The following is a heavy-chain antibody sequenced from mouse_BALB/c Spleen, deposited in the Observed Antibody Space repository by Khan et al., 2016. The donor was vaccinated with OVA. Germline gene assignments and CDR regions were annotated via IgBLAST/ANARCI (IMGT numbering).Heavy chain of an antibody. V-gene: IGHV5-17*02. D-gene: IGHD2-1*01. J-gene: IGHJ1*01. CDR2: ISSGSSTV. CDR1: GFTFSTFG. Sequence: EVELVESGGGLVQPGGSRKLSCAASGFTFSTFGMHWVRQAPKKGLEWVAYISSGSSTVYYVDTVKGRFTISKDNPKTTLFLQMTSLRSEDTAMYYCARSGGNFHWYFDVWGAGTSVTVSS. CDR3: ARSGGNFHWYFDV.